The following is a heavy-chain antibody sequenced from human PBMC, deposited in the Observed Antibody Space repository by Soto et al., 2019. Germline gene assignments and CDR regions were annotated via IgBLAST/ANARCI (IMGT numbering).Heavy chain of an antibody. CDR3: AANLSPPCEFFSEAFDV. V-gene: IGHV3-7*05. J-gene: IGHJ3*01. CDR1: GFTFSAFW. D-gene: IGHD3-16*02. Sequence: EVQLVESGGGLVQPGESLRLSCAASGFTFSAFWMTWLRQAPGKGLEWVANIKRDGTVTHYGDCVEGRCILSRDNAQNSLFLQPNSLRPEDTSMYCCAANLSPPCEFFSEAFDVWGQGTFVTVSS. CDR2: IKRDGTVT.